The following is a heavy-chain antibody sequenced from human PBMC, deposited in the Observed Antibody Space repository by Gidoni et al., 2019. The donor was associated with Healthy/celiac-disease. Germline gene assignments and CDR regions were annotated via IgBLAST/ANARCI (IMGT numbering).Heavy chain of an antibody. CDR1: GGSISSGDYY. D-gene: IGHD3-3*01. V-gene: IGHV4-30-4*01. J-gene: IGHJ5*02. Sequence: QVQLQESGPGLVKPSQTLSLTCTVSGGSISSGDYYWSWIRQPPGKGLEWIGYIYYSGSTYYNPSLKSRVTISVDTSKNQFSLKLSSVTAADTAVYYCARAITIFGVVSWFDPWGQGTLVTVSS. CDR2: IYYSGST. CDR3: ARAITIFGVVSWFDP.